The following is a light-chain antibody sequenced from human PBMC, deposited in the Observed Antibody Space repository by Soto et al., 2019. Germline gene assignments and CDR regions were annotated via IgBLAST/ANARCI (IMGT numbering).Light chain of an antibody. CDR2: GAS. J-gene: IGKJ1*01. CDR1: QSVSSSY. Sequence: EIVLTQSPGTLSLSPGERATLSCRASQSVSSSYLAWYQQKPGQAPRLLIFGASDRATGIPDRFSGSGSGTDFTLTIDRLEPEDFAVYFCQQYNNWPTFGQGTKVDI. CDR3: QQYNNWPT. V-gene: IGKV3-20*01.